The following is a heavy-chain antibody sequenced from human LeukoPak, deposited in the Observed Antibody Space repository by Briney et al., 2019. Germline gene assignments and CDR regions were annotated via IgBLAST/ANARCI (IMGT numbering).Heavy chain of an antibody. J-gene: IGHJ4*02. CDR1: GFTFSSYS. CDR2: ISSSSSYI. V-gene: IGHV3-21*01. D-gene: IGHD5-24*01. CDR3: ARDLRGDGYNGDY. Sequence: GGSLRLSSAASGFTFSSYSMNWVRQAPGKGLEWVSSISSSSSYIYYADSVKGRFTISRDNAKNSLYLQMNSLRAEDTAVYYCARDLRGDGYNGDYWGQGTLVTVSS.